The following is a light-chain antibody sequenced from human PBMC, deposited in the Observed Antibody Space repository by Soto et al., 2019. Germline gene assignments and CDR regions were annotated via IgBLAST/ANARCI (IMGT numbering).Light chain of an antibody. J-gene: IGKJ1*01. CDR1: QTITGSY. CDR3: QQYGSSPRT. V-gene: IGKV3-20*01. Sequence: EIVSTQSPGILSLSPGERATLSCRASQTITGSYLAWYQQKPGQAPRLLIYGASIRATGIPDRFSGSGSGTDFTLTISRLEPEDFAVYYCQQYGSSPRTFGQGTKVEIK. CDR2: GAS.